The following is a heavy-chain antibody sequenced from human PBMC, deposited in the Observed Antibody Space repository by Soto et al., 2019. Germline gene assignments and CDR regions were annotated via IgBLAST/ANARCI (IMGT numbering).Heavy chain of an antibody. CDR3: AKSPSIAAAGQPVDY. CDR1: GFTFSSYG. Sequence: QVQLVESGGGVVQPERSLRLSCAASGFTFSSYGMHWVRQAPGKGLEWVAVISYDGSNKYYADSVKGRFTISRDNSKNTLYLQMNSLRAEDTAVYYCAKSPSIAAAGQPVDYWGQGTLVTVSS. CDR2: ISYDGSNK. J-gene: IGHJ4*02. D-gene: IGHD6-13*01. V-gene: IGHV3-30*18.